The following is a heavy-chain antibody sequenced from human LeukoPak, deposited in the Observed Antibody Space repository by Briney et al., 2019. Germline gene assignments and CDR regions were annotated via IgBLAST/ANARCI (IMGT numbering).Heavy chain of an antibody. CDR1: GFTFSSYG. CDR2: ISYGGSNK. V-gene: IGHV3-30*03. CDR3: ARAADHHEGFDY. J-gene: IGHJ4*02. Sequence: GGSLRLSCAASGFTFSSYGMHWVRQAPGKGLEWVTLISYGGSNKYYADSVKGRFTISRDNSKNTLYLQMNSLRAEDTAVYYCARAADHHEGFDYWGQGTLVTVSS.